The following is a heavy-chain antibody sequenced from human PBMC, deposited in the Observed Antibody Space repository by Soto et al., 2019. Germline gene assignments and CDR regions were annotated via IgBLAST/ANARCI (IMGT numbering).Heavy chain of an antibody. CDR3: AHPQTAYSSGWYALDY. CDR2: IYWDDDK. Sequence: QITLKESGPTLVKPTQTLTLTCTFSGFSLSTSGVGVGWIRQPPGKALEWLALIYWDDDKRYSPSLKSRLTLTKDTPKNHVVLTMTNMDPVDTATYYCAHPQTAYSSGWYALDYWGQGTLVTVSS. CDR1: GFSLSTSGVG. D-gene: IGHD6-19*01. V-gene: IGHV2-5*02. J-gene: IGHJ4*02.